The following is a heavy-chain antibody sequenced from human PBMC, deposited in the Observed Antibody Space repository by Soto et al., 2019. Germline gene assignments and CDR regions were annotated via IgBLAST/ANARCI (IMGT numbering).Heavy chain of an antibody. D-gene: IGHD2-21*01. V-gene: IGHV4-34*01. CDR2: ISHSGNT. CDR3: ARYGTIGCLAYYFFHS. Sequence: QVQVHQWGAGLLKPSETLSLTCAVFDGSFSDYYWSWLRQPPGKGLEWIGEISHSGNTIYNPSLKSRVTISGATAQNQFSLNLTSVTAADPAVYYCARYGTIGCLAYYFFHSWGQGSLVTVSS. CDR1: DGSFSDYY. J-gene: IGHJ4*02.